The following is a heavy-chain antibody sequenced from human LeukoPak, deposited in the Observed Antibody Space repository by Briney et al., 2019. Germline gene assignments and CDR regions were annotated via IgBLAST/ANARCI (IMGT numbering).Heavy chain of an antibody. Sequence: GASVKVSCKASGYTFTGYYMHWVRQAPGQGLEWMEWINPNSGGTNYAQKFQGRVTMTRDTSISTAYMELSRLRSDDTAVYYCASGYYDSTPPWGYWGQGTLVTVSS. CDR2: INPNSGGT. V-gene: IGHV1-2*02. CDR1: GYTFTGYY. CDR3: ASGYYDSTPPWGY. D-gene: IGHD3-22*01. J-gene: IGHJ4*02.